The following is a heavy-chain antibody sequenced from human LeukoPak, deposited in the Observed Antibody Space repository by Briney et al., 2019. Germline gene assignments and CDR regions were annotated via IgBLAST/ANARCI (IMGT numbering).Heavy chain of an antibody. CDR1: GGSFSGYY. D-gene: IGHD1-1*01. J-gene: IGHJ6*03. CDR3: ARGVGGLEPYFYYYYMDV. V-gene: IGHV4-34*01. CDR2: INHSGST. Sequence: SETLSLTCAVYGGSFSGYYWSWIRQPPGKGLEWIGEINHSGSTNYNPSLKSRVTISVDTSKNQFSLKLSSVTAADTAVYYCARGVGGLEPYFYYYYMDVWGKGTTVTVSS.